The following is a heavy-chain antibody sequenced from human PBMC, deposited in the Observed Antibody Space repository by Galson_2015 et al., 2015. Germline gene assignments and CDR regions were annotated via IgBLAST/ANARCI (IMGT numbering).Heavy chain of an antibody. CDR1: GFTFSNYA. CDR2: ISYDGSNK. Sequence: SLRLSCAASGFTFSNYAMHWVRQAPGKGLEWVTVISYDGSNKYYADSVKGRFTISRDNSKNTLYLQMNSLRTEDTAVYYCVRPQTFASASDYINNWFGAWGQGTPVTVSS. J-gene: IGHJ5*02. CDR3: VRPQTFASASDYINNWFGA. V-gene: IGHV3-30-3*01. D-gene: IGHD3-16*01.